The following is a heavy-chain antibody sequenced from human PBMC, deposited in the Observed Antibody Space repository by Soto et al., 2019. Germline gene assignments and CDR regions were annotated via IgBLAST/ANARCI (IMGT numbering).Heavy chain of an antibody. CDR2: ISWNSGSI. V-gene: IGHV3-9*01. D-gene: IGHD2-8*01. Sequence: GGSLRLSCAASGFTFDDYAMHWVRQAPGKGLEWVSGISWNSGSIGYADSVKGRFTISRDNAKNSLYLQMNSLRAEDTALYYCAKARSLYCTNGVCSNWFDPWGQGTLVTVSS. J-gene: IGHJ5*02. CDR1: GFTFDDYA. CDR3: AKARSLYCTNGVCSNWFDP.